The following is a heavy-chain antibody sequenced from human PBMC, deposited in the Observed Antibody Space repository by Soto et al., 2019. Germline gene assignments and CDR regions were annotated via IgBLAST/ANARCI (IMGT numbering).Heavy chain of an antibody. V-gene: IGHV5-51*01. CDR2: IYPGDSDT. J-gene: IGHJ4*02. CDR1: GYRFSDRW. CDR3: ARRGIAMEYSDY. D-gene: IGHD6-19*01. Sequence: GEFLKISCQGSGYRFSDRWIAWVRQTPGKGLEWMGVIYPGDSDTRYSPSFQGQVSISADKSISTAYLQWSSLKASDTAIYYCARRGIAMEYSDYWGRGTLVTVS.